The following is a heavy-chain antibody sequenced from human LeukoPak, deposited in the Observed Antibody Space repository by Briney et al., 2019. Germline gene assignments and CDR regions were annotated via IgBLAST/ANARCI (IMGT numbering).Heavy chain of an antibody. CDR2: INHSGYT. J-gene: IGHJ4*02. CDR1: GVSFDDYY. D-gene: IGHD2-21*02. Sequence: PSEALSLTCAVSGVSFDDYYWSWVRQTPGKGLEWIGEINHSGYTNDSPSLKSRVTLSIDTSRKQFSLNLRSVTVADTGIYYCTRMTAGHDYWGQGTLVTVSS. V-gene: IGHV4-34*01. CDR3: TRMTAGHDY.